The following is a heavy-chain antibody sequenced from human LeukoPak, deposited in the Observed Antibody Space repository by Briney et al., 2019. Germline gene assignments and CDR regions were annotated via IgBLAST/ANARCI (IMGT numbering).Heavy chain of an antibody. CDR2: INPNSGGT. V-gene: IGHV1-2*02. J-gene: IGHJ6*03. CDR3: ARDSYTRGYYYYMDV. Sequence: GASVKVSCKASGYTITNNYMHWVRQAPGQGLEWMGWINPNSGGTNYAQKFQGRVTMTRDTSISTAYMELSRLRSDDTAVYYCARDSYTRGYYYYMDVWGKGTTVTISS. CDR1: GYTITNNY. D-gene: IGHD3-10*01.